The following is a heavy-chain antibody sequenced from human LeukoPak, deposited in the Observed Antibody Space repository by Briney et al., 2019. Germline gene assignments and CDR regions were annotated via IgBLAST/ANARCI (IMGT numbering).Heavy chain of an antibody. J-gene: IGHJ4*02. V-gene: IGHV4-34*01. D-gene: IGHD3-16*02. CDR1: GGSFSGYY. CDR2: INHSVGT. CDR3: ARGKGWYYYVWGSYRYSFDY. Sequence: SETLSLTCAVYGGSFSGYYWSWVRQPPGKGLEWIGEINHSVGTNYNPYLKCRVPLSVDTSKSHFYRKLSYVTAADTAVYHYARGKGWYYYVWGSYRYSFDYWGQGTLVTVSS.